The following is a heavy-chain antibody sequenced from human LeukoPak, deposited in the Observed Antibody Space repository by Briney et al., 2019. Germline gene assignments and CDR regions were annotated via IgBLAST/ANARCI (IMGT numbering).Heavy chain of an antibody. J-gene: IGHJ6*02. CDR1: GGSFSGYY. D-gene: IGHD6-13*01. Sequence: PSETLSLTCAVYGGSFSGYYWSWIRQPPGKGLEWIGEINHSGSTNYNPSLKSRVTISVDTSKNQFSLKLSSVTAADTAVYYCARQPGSSRLRYYYGMDVWGQGTTVTVSS. CDR2: INHSGST. CDR3: ARQPGSSRLRYYYGMDV. V-gene: IGHV4-34*01.